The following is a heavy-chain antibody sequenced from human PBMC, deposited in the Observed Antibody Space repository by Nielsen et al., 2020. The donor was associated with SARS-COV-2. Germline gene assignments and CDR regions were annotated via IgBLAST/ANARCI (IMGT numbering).Heavy chain of an antibody. CDR1: GGTLGNYG. J-gene: IGHJ3*02. D-gene: IGHD4-17*01. V-gene: IGHV1-69*13. Sequence: SVKVSCKASGGTLGNYGINWVRQAPGQGLEWMGGIIPSFGTPVYARQFQGRVTISADQSTSTAYMELRSLRSDDTAVYYCARDNEYGDYYAFDIWGQGTTVTVSS. CDR3: ARDNEYGDYYAFDI. CDR2: IIPSFGTP.